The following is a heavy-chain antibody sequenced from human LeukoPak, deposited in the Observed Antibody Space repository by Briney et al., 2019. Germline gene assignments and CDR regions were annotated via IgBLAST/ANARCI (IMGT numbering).Heavy chain of an antibody. J-gene: IGHJ4*02. Sequence: PGGSLRLSCAASGFTFSNCSMHWVRQAPEKGLVWVSRFSSDGSSTSYADSVKGRFTISRDNAKNTLYLQMNSLRADDTAVYYCTRSRDGYIDYWGQGTLVTVSS. CDR3: TRSRDGYIDY. CDR1: GFTFSNCS. D-gene: IGHD5-24*01. V-gene: IGHV3-74*01. CDR2: FSSDGSST.